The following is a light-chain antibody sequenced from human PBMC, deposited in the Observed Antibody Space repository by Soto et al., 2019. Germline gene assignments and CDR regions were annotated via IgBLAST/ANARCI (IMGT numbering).Light chain of an antibody. CDR1: QSVLYSSNNQNY. J-gene: IGKJ2*01. CDR2: WAS. Sequence: DIVMTQSPDPLAVSLGERATIDCKSSQSVLYSSNNQNYLAWYQQKPGQPPKLLIYWASTRESGVPDRFSGSGSATDFTLTISSLQAEDVAIYYCQQYYSTPQTFGQGTKLEIK. CDR3: QQYYSTPQT. V-gene: IGKV4-1*01.